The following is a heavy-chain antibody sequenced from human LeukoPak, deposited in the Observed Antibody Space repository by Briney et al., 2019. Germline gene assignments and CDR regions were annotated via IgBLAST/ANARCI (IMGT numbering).Heavy chain of an antibody. CDR3: ARAPSIAVTSNHY. CDR2: IIPILGIA. J-gene: IGHJ4*02. D-gene: IGHD6-19*01. CDR1: GGTFSSYA. Sequence: SVKVSCKASGGTFSSYAISWVRQAPGQGLEWMGRIIPILGIANYAQKLQGRVTMTTDTSTSTAYMELRSLRSDDTAVYYCARAPSIAVTSNHYWGQGTLVTVSS. V-gene: IGHV1-69*04.